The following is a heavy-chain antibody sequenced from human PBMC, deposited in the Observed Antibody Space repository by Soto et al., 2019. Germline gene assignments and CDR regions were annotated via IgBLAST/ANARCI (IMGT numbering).Heavy chain of an antibody. V-gene: IGHV3-64D*06. CDR2: ISSNGGST. CDR3: VKALRYFDWLPDFDY. D-gene: IGHD3-9*01. Sequence: GGSLRLSCSASGFTFSSYAMHWVRQAPGKGLEYVSAISSNGGSTYYADSVKGRFTISRDNSKNTLYLQMSSLRAEDTAVYYCVKALRYFDWLPDFDYWGQGTLVTVSS. CDR1: GFTFSSYA. J-gene: IGHJ4*02.